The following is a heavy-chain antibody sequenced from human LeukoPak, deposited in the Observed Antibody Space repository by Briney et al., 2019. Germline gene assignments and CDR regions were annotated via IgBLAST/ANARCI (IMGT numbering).Heavy chain of an antibody. CDR2: INHSGST. Sequence: SETLSLTCAVYGGSFSGYYWSWIRQPPGKGLEWIGGINHSGSTNYNPSLKSRVTISVDTSKNQFSLKLSSVTAADTAVYYCARVRAGWFDPWGQGTLVTVSS. V-gene: IGHV4-34*01. CDR1: GGSFSGYY. CDR3: ARVRAGWFDP. J-gene: IGHJ5*02.